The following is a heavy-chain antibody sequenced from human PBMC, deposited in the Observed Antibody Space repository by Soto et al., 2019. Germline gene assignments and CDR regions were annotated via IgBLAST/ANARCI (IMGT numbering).Heavy chain of an antibody. CDR3: AKGLKFSVTIKGFGMDV. Sequence: SETLSLTCTVSGGSISSGGYYWSWIRQHPGKGLEWIGYIYYSGSTYYNPSLKSRVTISVDTSKNQFSLKLSSVTAADTAVYYCAKGLKFSVTIKGFGMDVWGQGTTVTVS. CDR1: GGSISSGGYY. D-gene: IGHD4-4*01. J-gene: IGHJ6*02. CDR2: IYYSGST. V-gene: IGHV4-31*03.